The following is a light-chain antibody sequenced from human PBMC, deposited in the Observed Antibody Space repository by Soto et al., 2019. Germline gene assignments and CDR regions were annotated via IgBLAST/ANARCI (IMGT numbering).Light chain of an antibody. V-gene: IGKV3-15*01. Sequence: EIVLTQSPGTLSLSPGERATLSCRASQSVSSNKLAWYQQKPGQAPRLLIHGASTRAPGFPARFSGSGSGTDFTLTISSLQSEDFAVYYCQQYNDWPWTFGQGTKVDI. CDR2: GAS. CDR1: QSVSSN. J-gene: IGKJ1*01. CDR3: QQYNDWPWT.